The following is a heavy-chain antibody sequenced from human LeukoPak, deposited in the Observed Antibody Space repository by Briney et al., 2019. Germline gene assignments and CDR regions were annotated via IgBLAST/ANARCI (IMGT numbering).Heavy chain of an antibody. CDR1: GGSISSYY. Sequence: SETLSLTCTVSGGSISSYYWNWIRQPPGKGLEWIGYIYYSGSTNYNPSLKSRVTISVDTSKNQFSLKLSSVTAADTAVYYCARERGSSQAFDPWGQGTLVTVSS. D-gene: IGHD1-26*01. CDR2: IYYSGST. CDR3: ARERGSSQAFDP. J-gene: IGHJ5*02. V-gene: IGHV4-59*01.